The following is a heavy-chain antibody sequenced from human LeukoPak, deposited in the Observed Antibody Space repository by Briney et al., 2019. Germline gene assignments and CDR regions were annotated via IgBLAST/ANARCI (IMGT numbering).Heavy chain of an antibody. J-gene: IGHJ4*02. D-gene: IGHD3-10*01. CDR2: IYSGGTT. CDR3: ARDGFGGAAKN. V-gene: IGHV3-53*01. CDR1: GFTVSSNY. Sequence: PTGGSLRLSCAASGFTVSSNYMSWVRQAPGKGLEWVSVIYSGGTTNYADSVKGRFTISRDNSKNTLYLQMNSLRAEDTALYYCARDGFGGAAKNWGQGTLVTVSS.